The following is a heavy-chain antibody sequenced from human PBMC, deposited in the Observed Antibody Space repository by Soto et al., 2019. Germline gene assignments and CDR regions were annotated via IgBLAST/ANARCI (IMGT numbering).Heavy chain of an antibody. V-gene: IGHV3-30*18. Sequence: QVQLVESGGGVVQPGRSLRLSCAASGFTFSSYGMHWVRQAPGKGLEWVAVISYDGSNKYYADSVQGRFTISRDNSKNTRYLQMNSLRAEDTAVYYWAKKAVAGTIDYWGQGTLVTVSS. CDR2: ISYDGSNK. J-gene: IGHJ4*02. D-gene: IGHD6-19*01. CDR3: AKKAVAGTIDY. CDR1: GFTFSSYG.